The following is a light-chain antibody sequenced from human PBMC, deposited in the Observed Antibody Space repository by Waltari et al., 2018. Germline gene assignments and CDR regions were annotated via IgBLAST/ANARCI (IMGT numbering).Light chain of an antibody. Sequence: QTVVTQEPSSSVSPGGTVTLTCGLSSGSVSTSYYPSWYQQTPGQAPRTLIHNTNSRSSGVPDRFSGSILGNKAALTSTGAQADDESDYYCVLYMGSGISVFGGGTKLTVL. V-gene: IGLV8-61*01. CDR1: SGSVSTSYY. CDR3: VLYMGSGISV. CDR2: NTN. J-gene: IGLJ3*02.